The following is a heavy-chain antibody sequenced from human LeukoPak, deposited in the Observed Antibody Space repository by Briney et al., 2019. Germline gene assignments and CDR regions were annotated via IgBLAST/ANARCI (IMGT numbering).Heavy chain of an antibody. CDR1: GGSISSSNW. CDR2: IYHSGST. V-gene: IGHV4-4*02. Sequence: SETLSLTCAVSGGSISSSNWWSWVRQPPGKGLEWIGEIYHSGSTNYNPSLKSRVTISVDTSKNQFSLKLSSVTAADTAVYYCARDRGGSGLFDPWGQGTLVTVSS. J-gene: IGHJ5*02. CDR3: ARDRGGSGLFDP. D-gene: IGHD3-10*01.